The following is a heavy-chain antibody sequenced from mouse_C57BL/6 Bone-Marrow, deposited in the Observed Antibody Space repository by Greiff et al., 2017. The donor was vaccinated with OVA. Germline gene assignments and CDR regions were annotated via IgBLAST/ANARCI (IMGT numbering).Heavy chain of an antibody. Sequence: VQLKESGAELVRPGASVKLSCTASGFNIKDDYMHWVKQRPEQGLEWIGWIDPENGDTEYASKFQGKATITADTSSNTAYLQLSSLTSEDTAVYYCTTSYYSNPDYAMDYWGQGTSVTVSS. CDR1: GFNIKDDY. CDR2: IDPENGDT. V-gene: IGHV14-4*01. CDR3: TTSYYSNPDYAMDY. J-gene: IGHJ4*01. D-gene: IGHD2-5*01.